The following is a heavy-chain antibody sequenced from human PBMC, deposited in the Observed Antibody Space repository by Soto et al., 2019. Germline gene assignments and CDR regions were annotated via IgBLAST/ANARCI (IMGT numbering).Heavy chain of an antibody. CDR3: AKDGVEVLLWFGELLPYFDY. CDR1: GFTFSSYA. CDR2: ISGSGDST. D-gene: IGHD3-10*01. Sequence: GGSLRLSCAASGFTFSSYAMSWVRQAPGKGLKWVSAISGSGDSTYYADSVKGQFTISRDNSKNTLYLQMNSLRAEDTAVYYCAKDGVEVLLWFGELLPYFDYWGQGTLVTVSS. J-gene: IGHJ4*02. V-gene: IGHV3-23*01.